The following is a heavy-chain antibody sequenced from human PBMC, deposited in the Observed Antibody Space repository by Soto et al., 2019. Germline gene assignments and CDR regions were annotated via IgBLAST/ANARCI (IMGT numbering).Heavy chain of an antibody. CDR1: GFTFSSYE. Sequence: EVQLVESGGGLVQPGGSLRLSCAASGFTFSSYEMNWVRQAPGKGLEWVSYISSSGSTIYYADSVKGRFTISRDNAKNSLYLQMNSLRAEDTAVYYCARDQKYWFDPWGLGTLVTVSS. CDR2: ISSSGSTI. CDR3: ARDQKYWFDP. J-gene: IGHJ5*02. V-gene: IGHV3-48*03.